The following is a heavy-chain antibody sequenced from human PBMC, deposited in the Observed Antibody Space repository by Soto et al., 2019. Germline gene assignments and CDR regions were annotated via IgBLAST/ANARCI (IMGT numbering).Heavy chain of an antibody. J-gene: IGHJ3*02. Sequence: PGGSLRLSCAASGFTFSSYAMSWVRQAPGKGLEWVSAISGSGGSTYYADSVKGRFTISRDNSKNTLYLQMNSLRAEDTAVYYCARDSAGVRLLPNDAFDIWGQGTMVTVS. CDR3: ARDSAGVRLLPNDAFDI. V-gene: IGHV3-23*01. D-gene: IGHD3-22*01. CDR1: GFTFSSYA. CDR2: ISGSGGST.